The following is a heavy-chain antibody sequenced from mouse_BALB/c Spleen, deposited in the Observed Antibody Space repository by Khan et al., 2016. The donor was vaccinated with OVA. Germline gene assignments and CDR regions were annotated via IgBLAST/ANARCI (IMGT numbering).Heavy chain of an antibody. CDR2: INTHSGVP. Sequence: QFQLVQSGPELKKPGETVRISCKASGYTFTTAGMQWVQKMPGKGLKWIGWINTHSGVPKYAEDFKGRFVFSLETSASTAYLQITNVKNEDTATYCCARGGAAFYRNDGGAMDSWGQGTSVTVSS. J-gene: IGHJ4*01. CDR1: GYTFTTAG. V-gene: IGHV9-4*02. D-gene: IGHD2-12*01. CDR3: ARGGAAFYRNDGGAMDS.